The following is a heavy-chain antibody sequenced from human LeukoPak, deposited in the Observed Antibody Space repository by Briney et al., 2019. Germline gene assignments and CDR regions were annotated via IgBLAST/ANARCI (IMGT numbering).Heavy chain of an antibody. CDR2: INSDGSST. CDR3: AREGPAPSSHWDYIAVAGRTAFDY. J-gene: IGHJ4*02. CDR1: GFTFSSYW. Sequence: PWGSPRLSCAASGFTFSSYWMHWVRQAPGKGLVWVSRINSDGSSTSYADSVKGRFTISRDIAKNTLYLQMNSLRAEDTAVYYCAREGPAPSSHWDYIAVAGRTAFDYWGQGTLVTVSS. D-gene: IGHD6-19*01. V-gene: IGHV3-74*01.